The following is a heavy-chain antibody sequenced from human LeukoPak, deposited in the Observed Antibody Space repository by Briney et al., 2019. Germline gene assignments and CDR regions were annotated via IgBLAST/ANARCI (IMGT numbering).Heavy chain of an antibody. Sequence: SQTLSLTCAISGDSVSSDGAAWNWIRQSPSRGLEWLGRTYYRSKWYNDYAVSGISRITINPDTSKNQFSLHLNSVTPEDTAVYYCTRSVLGRFDYWGQGALVTVSS. V-gene: IGHV6-1*01. CDR2: TYYRSKWYN. D-gene: IGHD4/OR15-4a*01. CDR3: TRSVLGRFDY. CDR1: GDSVSSDGAA. J-gene: IGHJ4*02.